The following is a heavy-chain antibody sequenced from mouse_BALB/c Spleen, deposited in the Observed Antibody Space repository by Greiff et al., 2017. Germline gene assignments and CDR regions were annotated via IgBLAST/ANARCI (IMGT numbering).Heavy chain of an antibody. J-gene: IGHJ4*01. CDR1: GYTFTSYW. CDR2: INPSTGYT. V-gene: IGHV1-7*01. D-gene: IGHD1-1*01. Sequence: VQLQQSGAELAKPGASVKMSCKASGYTFTSYWMHWVKQRPGQGLEWIGYINPSTGYTEYNQKFKDKATLTADKSSSTAYMQLSSLTSEDSAVYYCARFLITTVVARAMDYWGQGTSVTVSS. CDR3: ARFLITTVVARAMDY.